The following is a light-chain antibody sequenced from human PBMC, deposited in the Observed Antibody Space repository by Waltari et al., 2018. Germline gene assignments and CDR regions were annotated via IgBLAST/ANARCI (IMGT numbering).Light chain of an antibody. CDR1: QTVSTIA. J-gene: IGKJ4*01. Sequence: EIVLTQSPGTLSLSPGARATLSCRARQTVSTIALSWYQQKPGQAPRVLIYSTYNRATGIPDRFSGSGSGTDFTLTINRLAPEDFAMYYCQQYDGIVVTFGGGTKVEI. CDR2: STY. V-gene: IGKV3-20*01. CDR3: QQYDGIVVT.